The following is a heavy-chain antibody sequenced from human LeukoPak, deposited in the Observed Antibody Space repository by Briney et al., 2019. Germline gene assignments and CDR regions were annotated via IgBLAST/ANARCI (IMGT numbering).Heavy chain of an antibody. CDR3: ARDGECSGGSCPEYFQH. J-gene: IGHJ1*01. CDR1: GGTFSSYA. D-gene: IGHD2-15*01. V-gene: IGHV1-69*05. CDR2: TIAIFGTA. Sequence: SVTVSCKASGGTFSSYANSWLRQAPGHGLEWMGGTIAIFGTANYAQKFQGRVTITTDECTSTAYIVLSSLRSEDTAVYYCARDGECSGGSCPEYFQHWGQGTLVTVSS.